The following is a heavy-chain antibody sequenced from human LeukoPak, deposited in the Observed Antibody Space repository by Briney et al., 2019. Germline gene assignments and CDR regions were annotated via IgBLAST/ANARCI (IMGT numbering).Heavy chain of an antibody. D-gene: IGHD6-19*01. CDR2: TYYRSKWYN. Sequence: SQTLSLTCAISGDSVSSNSAAWNWIRQSPSRGLEWLGRTYYRSKWYNDYAVSVKSRITINPDTSKNQFSLQLNSVTPEDTAVYHCARDRSSGGWYVPLYYYYYYMDVWGKGTTVTVSS. J-gene: IGHJ6*03. CDR1: GDSVSSNSAA. CDR3: ARDRSSGGWYVPLYYYYYYMDV. V-gene: IGHV6-1*01.